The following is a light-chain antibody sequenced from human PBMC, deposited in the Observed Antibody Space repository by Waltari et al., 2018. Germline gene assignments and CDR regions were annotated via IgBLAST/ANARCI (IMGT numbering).Light chain of an antibody. CDR3: QHRSIWLPWT. J-gene: IGKJ1*01. V-gene: IGKV3-11*01. Sequence: EIVLTQSPATLSLSPGERATLSCRASQSVSSYLAWYQQKPGQAPRLLIYDASNRATGIPARFSGSGSGTDFTLTISSLEPEDFALYYCQHRSIWLPWTFGQGTKVEIK. CDR2: DAS. CDR1: QSVSSY.